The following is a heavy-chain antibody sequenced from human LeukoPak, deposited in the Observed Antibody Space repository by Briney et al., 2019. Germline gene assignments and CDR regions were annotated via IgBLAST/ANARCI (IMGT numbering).Heavy chain of an antibody. V-gene: IGHV3-33*01. J-gene: IGHJ4*02. CDR2: IWYDGSNK. CDR1: GFTFSSYG. CDR3: ARDRVANFFDY. Sequence: GRSLRLSCAASGFTFSSYGMHWVRQAPGKGLEWVAVIWYDGSNKYYADSVKGGFTISRDNSKNTLYLQMNSLRAEDTAVYYCARDRVANFFDYWGQGTLVTVSS. D-gene: IGHD3-3*01.